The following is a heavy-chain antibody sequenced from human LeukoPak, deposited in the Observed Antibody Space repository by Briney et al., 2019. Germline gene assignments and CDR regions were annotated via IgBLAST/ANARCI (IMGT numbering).Heavy chain of an antibody. CDR2: ISWDGGST. D-gene: IGHD1-7*01. Sequence: GGSLRLSCAASGFTFDDYAMHWVRQAPGKGLEWVSLISWDGGSTYYADSVKGRFTISRDNSKNSLYLQMNSLRAEDTALYYCAKDRWNYHFSYMDVWGKGTTVTVSS. CDR1: GFTFDDYA. V-gene: IGHV3-43D*03. J-gene: IGHJ6*03. CDR3: AKDRWNYHFSYMDV.